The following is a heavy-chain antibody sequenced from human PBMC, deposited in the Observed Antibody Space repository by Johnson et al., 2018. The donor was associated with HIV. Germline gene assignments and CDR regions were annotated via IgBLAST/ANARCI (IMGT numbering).Heavy chain of an antibody. D-gene: IGHD5-24*01. J-gene: IGHJ3*02. CDR1: GFTVSSNY. V-gene: IGHV3-66*01. CDR3: ARACRDGYTCDSFDI. CDR2: IFSGGTT. Sequence: VQLVESGGGLVQPGGSLRLSCAASGFTVSSNYMSCVRQAPGKGLDWVSVIFSGGTTYYADSVNGRFTIYRDNSKNTLYLQMNSLRAEDTALYHCARACRDGYTCDSFDIWCQGTMVTVSS.